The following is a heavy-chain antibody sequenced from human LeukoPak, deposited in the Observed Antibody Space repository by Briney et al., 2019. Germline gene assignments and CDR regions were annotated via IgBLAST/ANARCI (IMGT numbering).Heavy chain of an antibody. CDR2: INPNSGGT. CDR3: ARGGEQWLAARYYFDY. CDR1: GYTFTGYY. V-gene: IGHV1-2*02. J-gene: IGHJ4*02. D-gene: IGHD6-19*01. Sequence: ASVKVSCKASGYTFTGYYMHWVRQAPGQGLEWMGWINPNSGGTNYAQKFQGRVTMTRDTSISTVYMELSRLRSDDTAVYYCARGGEQWLAARYYFDYWGQGTLVTVSS.